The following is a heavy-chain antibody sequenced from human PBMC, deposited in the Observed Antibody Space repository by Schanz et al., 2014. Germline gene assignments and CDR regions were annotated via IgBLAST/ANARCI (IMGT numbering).Heavy chain of an antibody. CDR3: AKGMGYCSGSTCYEYDYYGLDV. Sequence: EVQLLESGGGLVQPGGSLRLSCAASGFTFSSYAMSWVRQAPGKGLEWVSSISHSGGSKYYADSVKGRFTISRDNSENTLYLQMNSLSADDTAVFYCAKGMGYCSGSTCYEYDYYGLDVWGQGTTVTVSS. V-gene: IGHV3-23*01. CDR2: ISHSGGSK. J-gene: IGHJ6*02. CDR1: GFTFSSYA. D-gene: IGHD2-15*01.